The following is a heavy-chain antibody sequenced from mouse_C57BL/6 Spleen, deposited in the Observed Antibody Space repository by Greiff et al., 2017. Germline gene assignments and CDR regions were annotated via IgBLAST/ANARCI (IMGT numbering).Heavy chain of an antibody. D-gene: IGHD2-14*01. CDR3: TRGYWDY. CDR1: GYTFTDYE. V-gene: IGHV1-15*01. CDR2: IDPETGGT. J-gene: IGHJ2*01. Sequence: VQLQQSGAELVRPGASVTLSCKASGYTFTDYEMHWVKQTPVHGLEWIGAIDPETGGTAYQQKFKGKAIMTADKSSIPAYMELRSLTSEDSAVYYCTRGYWDYWGQGTTLTVSS.